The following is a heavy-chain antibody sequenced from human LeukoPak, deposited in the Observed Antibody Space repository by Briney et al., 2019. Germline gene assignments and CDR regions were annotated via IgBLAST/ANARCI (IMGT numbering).Heavy chain of an antibody. CDR1: GYNFSDSY. D-gene: IGHD5-24*01. J-gene: IGHJ4*02. V-gene: IGHV3-11*01. Sequence: PGGSLTLSCAASGYNFSDSYMTWIRQAPGKGLEWVSYISSSGSSLYYADSVKSRFTVSRDNAKNSLYLQMNSLRAEDTAVYYCATNDGYNYYFDYWGQGTLVTVTS. CDR3: ATNDGYNYYFDY. CDR2: ISSSGSSL.